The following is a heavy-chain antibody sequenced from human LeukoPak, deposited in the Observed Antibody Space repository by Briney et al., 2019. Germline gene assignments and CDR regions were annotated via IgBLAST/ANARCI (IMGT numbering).Heavy chain of an antibody. CDR1: GFTFSSYS. V-gene: IGHV3-21*01. D-gene: IGHD6-13*01. CDR3: ARRSRIAAAGSEIDY. Sequence: GGSLRLSCAASGFTFSSYSMNWVRQAPGKGLEWVSSISSSSSYIYYADSVKGRFTISRDNAKNSLYLQMNSLRAEDTAVYYCARRSRIAAAGSEIDYWGQGTLVTVSS. J-gene: IGHJ4*02. CDR2: ISSSSSYI.